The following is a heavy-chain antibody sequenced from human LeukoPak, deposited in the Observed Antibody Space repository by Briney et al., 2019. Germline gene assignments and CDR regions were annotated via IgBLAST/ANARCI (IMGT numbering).Heavy chain of an antibody. CDR3: ARASTSSGWYDPNDY. CDR1: GYTFTGYY. V-gene: IGHV1-2*02. D-gene: IGHD6-19*01. CDR2: INPNSGGT. J-gene: IGHJ4*02. Sequence: GASVKVSCKASGYTFTGYYIHWVRQAPGQGLEWMGWINPNSGGTNYAQKFQGRVTMTRDTSISTAYMELSRLRSDDTAVYYCARASTSSGWYDPNDYWGQGTLVTVSS.